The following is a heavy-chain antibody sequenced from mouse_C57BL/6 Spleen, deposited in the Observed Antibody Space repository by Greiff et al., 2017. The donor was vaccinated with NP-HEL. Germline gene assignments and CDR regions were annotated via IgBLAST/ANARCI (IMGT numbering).Heavy chain of an antibody. CDR3: ARKRDGSSGYYFDY. Sequence: QVQLQQSGAELVMPGASVKLSCKASGYTFTSYWMHWVKQRPGQGLEWIGEIDPSDSYTNYNQKFKGKSTLTVDKSSSTAYMQLSSLTSEDSAVYYCARKRDGSSGYYFDYWGQGTTLTVSS. CDR2: IDPSDSYT. V-gene: IGHV1-69*01. CDR1: GYTFTSYW. J-gene: IGHJ2*01. D-gene: IGHD1-1*01.